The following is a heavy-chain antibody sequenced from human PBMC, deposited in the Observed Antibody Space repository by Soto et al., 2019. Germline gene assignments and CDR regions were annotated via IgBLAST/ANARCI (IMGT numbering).Heavy chain of an antibody. J-gene: IGHJ2*01. CDR1: DFAFSSYG. CDR3: TRDRGGASTWYFDL. Sequence: HVQLVESGGGVVQPGRSLRLSCSASDFAFSSYGMHWVRQAPGKGLEWIAFIWFDGNTANYADSVKGRFTIGRDNSKSTLHLQLHSLRPEYTAVYYCTRDRGGASTWYFDLWGRGTLVSVSS. V-gene: IGHV3-33*01. D-gene: IGHD3-16*01. CDR2: IWFDGNTA.